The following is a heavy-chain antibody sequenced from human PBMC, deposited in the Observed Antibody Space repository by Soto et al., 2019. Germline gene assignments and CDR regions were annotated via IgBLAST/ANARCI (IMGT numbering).Heavy chain of an antibody. CDR1: GGTFSSYA. Sequence: QVQLVQSGAEVKKPGSSVKVSCKASGGTFSSYAISWVRQAPGQGLEWMGGIIPIFGTANYAQKFQGRVTITADESTSTAYRELSSLRSEDTAVDYCAGDWGSSSVSAFDIWGQGTMVTVSS. V-gene: IGHV1-69*01. CDR2: IIPIFGTA. D-gene: IGHD6-6*01. CDR3: AGDWGSSSVSAFDI. J-gene: IGHJ3*02.